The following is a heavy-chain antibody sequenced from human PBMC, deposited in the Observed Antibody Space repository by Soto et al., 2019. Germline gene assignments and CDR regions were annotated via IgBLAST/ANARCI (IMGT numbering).Heavy chain of an antibody. J-gene: IGHJ5*02. CDR3: ARDRPNYFGSGGGYYKSGGDH. V-gene: IGHV3-23*01. Sequence: EVQLLESGGGLVQPGGSLRLSCAASGFNFRIYAMSWVRQAPGRGLDWVSSITGNGDTTYYPDSVKGRFTISRDNSNNTLFLQMNSLRVEDTAVYYCARDRPNYFGSGGGYYKSGGDHWGQGILVTVSS. D-gene: IGHD3-10*01. CDR1: GFNFRIYA. CDR2: ITGNGDTT.